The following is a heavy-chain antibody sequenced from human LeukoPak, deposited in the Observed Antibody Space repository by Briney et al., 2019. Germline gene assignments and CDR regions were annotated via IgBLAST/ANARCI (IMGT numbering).Heavy chain of an antibody. CDR3: ASGLIYDILTGYYAMYYFDY. D-gene: IGHD3-9*01. Sequence: PSETLSLTCTVSGGSISSSSYYWGWIRQPPGKGLEWIGSIYYSGSTYYNPSLKSRVTISVDTSKNQFSLKLSSVTAADTAVYYCASGLIYDILTGYYAMYYFDYWGQGTLVTVSS. J-gene: IGHJ4*02. V-gene: IGHV4-39*01. CDR2: IYYSGST. CDR1: GGSISSSSYY.